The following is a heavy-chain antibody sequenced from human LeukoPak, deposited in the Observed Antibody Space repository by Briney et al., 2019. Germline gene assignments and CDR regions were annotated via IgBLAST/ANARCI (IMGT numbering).Heavy chain of an antibody. J-gene: IGHJ3*02. Sequence: GGSLRLSCAASGFTFSSYDMHWVRQASGKGLEWVAVISDDRSNKYYADSVKGRFTISRDNSKNTLYLQMNSLRAEDTAVYYCARVRAILGAFDIWGQGTMVTVSS. D-gene: IGHD3-3*02. V-gene: IGHV3-30*03. CDR2: ISDDRSNK. CDR1: GFTFSSYD. CDR3: ARVRAILGAFDI.